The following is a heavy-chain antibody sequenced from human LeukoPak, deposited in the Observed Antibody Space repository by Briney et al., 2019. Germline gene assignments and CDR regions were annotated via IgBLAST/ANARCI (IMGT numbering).Heavy chain of an antibody. CDR1: GFTFSSYA. CDR3: ARGAFYNWNDGWFDP. J-gene: IGHJ5*02. D-gene: IGHD1-20*01. V-gene: IGHV3-30-3*01. Sequence: GGSLRLSCAASGFTFSSYAMHWVRQAPGKGLEWVAVISYDGSNKYYADSVKGRFTISRDNSKNTLYLQMNSLGAEDTAVYYCARGAFYNWNDGWFDPWGQGTLVTVSS. CDR2: ISYDGSNK.